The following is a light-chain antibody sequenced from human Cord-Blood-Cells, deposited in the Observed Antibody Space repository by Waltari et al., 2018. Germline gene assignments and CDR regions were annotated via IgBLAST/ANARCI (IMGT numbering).Light chain of an antibody. CDR3: LRSYSTPIT. CDR1: QSISSY. J-gene: IGKJ5*01. V-gene: IGKV1-39*01. Sequence: DIQMTQSPSSLSASVGDRVTITCRASQSISSYLNWYQQKPGKAPKLLIYAASSLQSGVPSRVSGSVSRTDFSYTRSRLEPEDVATYYCLRSYSTPITSGHGARLEF. CDR2: AAS.